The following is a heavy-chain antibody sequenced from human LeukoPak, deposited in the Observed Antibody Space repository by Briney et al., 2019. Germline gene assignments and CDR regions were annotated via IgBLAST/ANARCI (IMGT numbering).Heavy chain of an antibody. CDR3: AKDRTVGASYWYFDL. Sequence: GRSLRLSCAASGFTFSSYAMHWVRQAPGKGLEWVAVISYDGSNKYYADSVKGRFTISRDNSKNTLYLQMNSLRAEDTAIYYCAKDRTVGASYWYFDLWGRGTLVTVSS. V-gene: IGHV3-30-3*01. CDR1: GFTFSSYA. CDR2: ISYDGSNK. J-gene: IGHJ2*01. D-gene: IGHD1-26*01.